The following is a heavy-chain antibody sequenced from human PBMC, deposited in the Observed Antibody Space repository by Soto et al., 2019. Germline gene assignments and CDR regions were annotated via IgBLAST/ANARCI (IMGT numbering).Heavy chain of an antibody. J-gene: IGHJ4*02. CDR1: GFTFSSYS. Sequence: EVQLVESGGGLVKPGGSLRLSCAASGFTFSSYSMNWVRQAPGKGLEWVSSISSSSSYIYYADSVKGQFTISRDNAKNSLYLQMNSLRAEDTAVYYCARGDDSSGYYYEGLGYWGQGTLVTVSS. D-gene: IGHD3-22*01. CDR3: ARGDDSSGYYYEGLGY. V-gene: IGHV3-21*01. CDR2: ISSSSSYI.